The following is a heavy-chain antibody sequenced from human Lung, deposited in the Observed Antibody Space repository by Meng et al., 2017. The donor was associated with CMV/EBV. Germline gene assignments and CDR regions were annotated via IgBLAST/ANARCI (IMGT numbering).Heavy chain of an antibody. V-gene: IGHV4-30-4*01. CDR2: IFYNGST. CDR3: VREILAPINYYFDS. D-gene: IGHD3-10*01. Sequence: SGVSIRSADYSLSWIRQPPGKGLEWVGYIFYNGSTSYNPSLKSRLSISMDTSKNQFSLKLRSLTAADTAIYYCVREILAPINYYFDSWGQGTLVTVSS. CDR1: GVSIRSADYS. J-gene: IGHJ4*02.